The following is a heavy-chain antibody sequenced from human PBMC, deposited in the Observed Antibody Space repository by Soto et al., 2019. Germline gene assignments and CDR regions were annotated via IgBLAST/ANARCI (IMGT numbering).Heavy chain of an antibody. CDR1: GFTFSSYA. CDR3: ARLQYSYGDKDY. J-gene: IGHJ4*02. V-gene: IGHV3-30-3*01. Sequence: QVQLVESGGGVVQPGRSLRLSCAASGFTFSSYAKHWVRQAPGKGLEWVAVISYDGSNKYYADSVKGRFTISRDNSKNTLYLQMNSLRAEDTAVYYCARLQYSYGDKDYWGQGTLVTVSS. D-gene: IGHD5-18*01. CDR2: ISYDGSNK.